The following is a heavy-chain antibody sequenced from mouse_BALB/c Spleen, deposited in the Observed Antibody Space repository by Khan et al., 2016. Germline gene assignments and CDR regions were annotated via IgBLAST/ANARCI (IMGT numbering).Heavy chain of an antibody. D-gene: IGHD1-1*02. CDR1: GYTFTDYE. V-gene: IGHV1-15*01. J-gene: IGHJ3*01. CDR3: TRSNGPWFAY. Sequence: QVQLKQSGAELVRPGASVTLSCKASGYTFTDYEMHWVKQTPVHGLEWIGAIDPETGGTAYNQKFKGKATLTADKSSSTAYMELRSLTSEDSAVYYCTRSNGPWFAYWGQGTLVTVSA. CDR2: IDPETGGT.